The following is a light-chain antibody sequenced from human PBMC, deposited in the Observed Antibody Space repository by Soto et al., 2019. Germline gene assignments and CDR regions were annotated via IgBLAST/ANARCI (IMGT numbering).Light chain of an antibody. CDR3: LQYNSHPLT. CDR2: AAS. Sequence: DIQMTQSPSAMSASLGDRVTITCRASQGISDSLAWFQQKPGKVPKRLMYAASTLQGGVPSRFSGSGSGTAFTLTISSLQPEDFATYFCLQYNSHPLTFGGGTKV. J-gene: IGKJ4*01. V-gene: IGKV1-17*03. CDR1: QGISDS.